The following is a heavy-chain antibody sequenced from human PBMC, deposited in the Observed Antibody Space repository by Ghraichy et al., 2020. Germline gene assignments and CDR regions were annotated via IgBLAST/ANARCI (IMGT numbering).Heavy chain of an antibody. CDR1: GGSINNYF. D-gene: IGHD2-21*02. Sequence: SETLSLTCSVSGGSINNYFWSWIRQSPGKGLEWIGYMYYSGGSSYNPSLKSRVTISVDTSKNKFSLNLRSVTAADTAVYYCARGLQDMYSLLQGEDIGDGFYLDYWGQGILVTVSS. CDR3: ARGLQDMYSLLQGEDIGDGFYLDY. V-gene: IGHV4-59*01. J-gene: IGHJ4*02. CDR2: MYYSGGS.